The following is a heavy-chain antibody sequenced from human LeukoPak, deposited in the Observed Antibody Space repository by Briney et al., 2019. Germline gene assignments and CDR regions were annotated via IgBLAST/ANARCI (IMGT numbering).Heavy chain of an antibody. Sequence: SVKVSCKASGGTFSSYAISWVRQAPGQGLEWMGGIIPIFGTANYAQKFQGRVTITADESTSTAYMELSSLGSEDTAVYYCARPSRRITGSNHLYYYYMDVWGKGTTVTISS. D-gene: IGHD1-20*01. CDR2: IIPIFGTA. V-gene: IGHV1-69*13. J-gene: IGHJ6*03. CDR3: ARPSRRITGSNHLYYYYMDV. CDR1: GGTFSSYA.